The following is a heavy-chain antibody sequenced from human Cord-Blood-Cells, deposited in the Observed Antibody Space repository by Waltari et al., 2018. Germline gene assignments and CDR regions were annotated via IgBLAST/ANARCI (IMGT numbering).Heavy chain of an antibody. CDR2: IIPILCIA. D-gene: IGHD6-13*01. V-gene: IGHV1-69*04. CDR3: ARGGVIAAAGTRTFNWFDP. CDR1: GGTFSSYA. Sequence: QVQLVQSGAEVKKPVSSVKVSCKASGGTFSSYAISWVRQAPGQGLWWMGGIIPILCIANYAQKFQGRVTITADESTSTAYMELSSLRSEDTAVYYCARGGVIAAAGTRTFNWFDPWGQGTLVTVSS. J-gene: IGHJ5*02.